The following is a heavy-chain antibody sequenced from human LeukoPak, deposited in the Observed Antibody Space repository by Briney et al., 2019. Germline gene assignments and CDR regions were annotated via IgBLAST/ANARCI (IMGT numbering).Heavy chain of an antibody. CDR2: IYYSGST. V-gene: IGHV4-59*01. D-gene: IGHD4-17*01. Sequence: SETLSLTSTVSGGSISSYYWSWIRQPPGKGLEWIGYIYYSGSTNYNPSLKSRVTISVDTSKNQFSLKLSSVTAADTAVYYCARDLGDESFDYWGQGTLVTVSS. CDR1: GGSISSYY. J-gene: IGHJ4*02. CDR3: ARDLGDESFDY.